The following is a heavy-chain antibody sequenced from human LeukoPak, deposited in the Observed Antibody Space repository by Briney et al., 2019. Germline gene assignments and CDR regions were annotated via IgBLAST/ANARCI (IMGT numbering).Heavy chain of an antibody. D-gene: IGHD3-22*01. Sequence: GGSLRLSCAASGFTFSSYSMNWVRQAPGKGPEWVSYISSSSSTIYYADSVKGRFTISRDNAKNSLYLQMNSLRDEDTAVYYCARDSQRYYYDSSGFDYWGQGTLVTVSS. J-gene: IGHJ4*02. CDR1: GFTFSSYS. CDR2: ISSSSSTI. V-gene: IGHV3-48*02. CDR3: ARDSQRYYYDSSGFDY.